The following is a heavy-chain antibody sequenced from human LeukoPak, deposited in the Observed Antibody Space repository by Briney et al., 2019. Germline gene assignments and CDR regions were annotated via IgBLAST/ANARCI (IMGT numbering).Heavy chain of an antibody. CDR2: ISYDGSDK. Sequence: PGGSLRLSRAASGFTFSNYAMHWVRQAPGKGLEWVAAISYDGSDKYYADSVKGRFTISRDNSKNTLYLQMNSLRVEDTAVYYCKEVDYWGQGTLVTVSS. V-gene: IGHV3-30*04. CDR1: GFTFSNYA. J-gene: IGHJ4*02. CDR3: KEVDY.